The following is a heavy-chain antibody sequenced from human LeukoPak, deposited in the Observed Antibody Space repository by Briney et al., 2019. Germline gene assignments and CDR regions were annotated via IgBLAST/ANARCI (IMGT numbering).Heavy chain of an antibody. Sequence: SETLSLTCTVSGGSISSGSYYWSWIRQPAGKGLAWIGRIYTSGSTNYNPSLKSRVTISVDTSKNQFSLKLSSVTAADTAVYYCAREGKEQWLVLTSVDWVFDYWGQGTLVTVSS. CDR3: AREGKEQWLVLTSVDWVFDY. V-gene: IGHV4-61*02. CDR1: GGSISSGSYY. J-gene: IGHJ4*02. CDR2: IYTSGST. D-gene: IGHD6-19*01.